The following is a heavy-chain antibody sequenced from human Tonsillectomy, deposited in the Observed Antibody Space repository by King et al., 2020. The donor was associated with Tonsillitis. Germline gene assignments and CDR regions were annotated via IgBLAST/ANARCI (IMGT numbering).Heavy chain of an antibody. CDR1: GFTFGDYP. CDR2: ITSKAYGGTT. D-gene: IGHD4-17*01. V-gene: IGHV3-49*05. Sequence: VQLVESGGDLVKPGRSLRLSCTASGFTFGDYPMSWFHQDPGKGLEWVGFITSKAYGGTTEYAASVKGRFTISRDDSKSIAYLQMNSLKTEDTAVYYCTRVRDYGDYFPGYWGQGTRVTVSS. CDR3: TRVRDYGDYFPGY. J-gene: IGHJ4*02.